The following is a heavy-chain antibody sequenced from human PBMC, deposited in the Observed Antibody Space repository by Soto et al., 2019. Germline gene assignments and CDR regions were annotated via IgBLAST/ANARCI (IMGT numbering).Heavy chain of an antibody. Sequence: QLLLVQSGAEVKKPGSSVKISCKASGGSFGNSAINWVRQTPGQGLEWLGGFIPVYRTLNYAQKFQGRVTITADEPTSTAYMTLNSLASNDTAVYYCATGVIWIGYFTVDSWGQGTRVTVSS. D-gene: IGHD3-3*01. J-gene: IGHJ4*02. CDR1: GGSFGNSA. CDR3: ATGVIWIGYFTVDS. V-gene: IGHV1-69*01. CDR2: FIPVYRTL.